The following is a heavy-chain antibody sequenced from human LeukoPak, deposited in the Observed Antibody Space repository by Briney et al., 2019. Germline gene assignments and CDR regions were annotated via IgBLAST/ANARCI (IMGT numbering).Heavy chain of an antibody. Sequence: GGSLRLSCAASGFTFNTYAVHWVRQAPGKGLEWVAVLSFDGNSQYYKDSVKGRFTVSRDNSKNTLFLQMSGLRAEDTAVYYCAKVATMIPLPYDAFDIWGQGTMVTVSS. D-gene: IGHD3-22*01. J-gene: IGHJ3*02. CDR3: AKVATMIPLPYDAFDI. CDR2: LSFDGNSQ. V-gene: IGHV3-30*04. CDR1: GFTFNTYA.